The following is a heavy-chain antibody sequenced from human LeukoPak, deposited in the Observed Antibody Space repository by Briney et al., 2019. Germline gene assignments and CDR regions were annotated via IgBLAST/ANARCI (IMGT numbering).Heavy chain of an antibody. D-gene: IGHD1-26*01. CDR1: GFTFGDYA. CDR2: IRSKAYGGTT. J-gene: IGHJ4*02. V-gene: IGHV3-49*04. Sequence: GRSLRLSCTASGFTFGDYAMSWVRQAPGKELEWVGFIRSKAYGGTTEYAASVKGRFTISRDDSKSIAYLQMNSLKTEDTAVYYCTTMSPVYSGSYFFDYWGQGTLVTVSS. CDR3: TTMSPVYSGSYFFDY.